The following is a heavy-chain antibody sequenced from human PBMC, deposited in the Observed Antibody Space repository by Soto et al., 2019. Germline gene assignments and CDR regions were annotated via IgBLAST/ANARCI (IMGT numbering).Heavy chain of an antibody. D-gene: IGHD3-16*01. CDR3: EKDLTGGGAH. Sequence: QVQLVESGGGVVQPGRSLRLSCATSGFSFSSYGMHWVRQAPGKGLEWVARISYDGSNKYYAESVKGRFTISRDNSKNTLYVQSSSLRAEETAVYYGEKDLTGGGAHWGQGTLVTVSS. J-gene: IGHJ1*01. CDR1: GFSFSSYG. CDR2: ISYDGSNK. V-gene: IGHV3-30*18.